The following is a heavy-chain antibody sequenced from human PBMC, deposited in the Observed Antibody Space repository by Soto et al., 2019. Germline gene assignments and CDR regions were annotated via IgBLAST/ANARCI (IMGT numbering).Heavy chain of an antibody. CDR1: GYTFTSYD. CDR3: ARGPHSSSWYTYYYYYMDV. CDR2: MNPNSGNT. D-gene: IGHD6-13*01. J-gene: IGHJ6*03. Sequence: ASVKVSCKASGYTFTSYDINWVRQATGQGLEWMGWMNPNSGNTGYAQKFQGRVTMTRNTSISTAYMELSSLRSEDTAVYYCARGPHSSSWYTYYYYYMDVWGKGTTVTVSS. V-gene: IGHV1-8*01.